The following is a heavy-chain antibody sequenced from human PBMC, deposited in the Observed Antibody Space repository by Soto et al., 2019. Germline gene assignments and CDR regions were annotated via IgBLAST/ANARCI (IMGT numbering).Heavy chain of an antibody. Sequence: PGGSLRLSCAASGFTFSSYGMHWVRQAPGKGLEWVAVISYDGSNKYYADSVKGRFTISRDNSKNTLYLQMNSLRAEDTAVYYCAKGGVGYCSSTSCYLPNYYYYYMDVWGKGTTVTVSS. D-gene: IGHD2-2*01. J-gene: IGHJ6*03. CDR1: GFTFSSYG. CDR2: ISYDGSNK. V-gene: IGHV3-30*18. CDR3: AKGGVGYCSSTSCYLPNYYYYYMDV.